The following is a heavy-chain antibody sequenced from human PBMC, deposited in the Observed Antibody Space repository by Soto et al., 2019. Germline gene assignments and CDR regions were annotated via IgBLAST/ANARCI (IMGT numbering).Heavy chain of an antibody. CDR1: GGSFSGYY. CDR2: IYYSGTT. V-gene: IGHV4-34*01. J-gene: IGHJ4*02. CDR3: ATLSRQRLVEY. Sequence: PSETLSLTCAVYGGSFSGYYWSWIRQPPGKGLEWIGSIYYSGTTYYNPSLKSRVTISVDTSKSQFSLKLSSVTAADTAVYYCATLSRQRLVEYWGQGTLVTVPS. D-gene: IGHD6-25*01.